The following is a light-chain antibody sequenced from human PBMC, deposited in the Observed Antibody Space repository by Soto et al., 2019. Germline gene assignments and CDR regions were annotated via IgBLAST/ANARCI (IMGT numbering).Light chain of an antibody. J-gene: IGLJ1*01. CDR1: SSDVGSYNR. Sequence: QSVLTQPPSVSGSPGQSVTISCTGTSSDVGSYNRVSWYQQPPGTAPKVMIYEVSNRPSGVPDRFSGSKSGNTASPTISGLQAEDEADYYCSLYTSSSTYVFGTGTKVTV. V-gene: IGLV2-18*01. CDR2: EVS. CDR3: SLYTSSSTYV.